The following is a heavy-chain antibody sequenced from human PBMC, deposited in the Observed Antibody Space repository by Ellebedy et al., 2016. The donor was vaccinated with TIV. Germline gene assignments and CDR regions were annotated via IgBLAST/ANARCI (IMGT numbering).Heavy chain of an antibody. CDR1: GYTFTGYY. D-gene: IGHD6-19*01. CDR3: ARDPRDSSGWTPRIPPDY. CDR2: INPNSGGT. V-gene: IGHV1-2*02. Sequence: ASVKVSXXASGYTFTGYYMHWVRQAPGQGLEWMGWINPNSGGTNYAQKFQGRVTMTRDTSISTAYMELSRLRSDDTAVYYCARDPRDSSGWTPRIPPDYWGQGTLVTVSS. J-gene: IGHJ4*02.